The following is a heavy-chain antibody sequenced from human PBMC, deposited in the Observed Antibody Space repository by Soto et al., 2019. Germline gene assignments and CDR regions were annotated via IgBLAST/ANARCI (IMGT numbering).Heavy chain of an antibody. Sequence: EVQLVESGGGLVQPGGSLRLSCAASGFTFSNYWMHWVRQAPGKGLVWVSRINGDGTGTNYADSVKGQFTISRDNAKNTLYLQMNSLRAEDTAVYYCGRGASGSYRLDYWGQGTPVTVSS. J-gene: IGHJ4*02. CDR1: GFTFSNYW. CDR2: INGDGTGT. D-gene: IGHD3-10*01. V-gene: IGHV3-74*01. CDR3: GRGASGSYRLDY.